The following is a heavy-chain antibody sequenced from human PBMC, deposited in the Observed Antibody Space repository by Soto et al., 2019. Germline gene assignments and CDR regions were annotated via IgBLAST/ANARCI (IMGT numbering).Heavy chain of an antibody. V-gene: IGHV3-21*01. CDR1: GFTFSSYS. D-gene: IGHD3-3*01. CDR3: ARGNYDFWSGYYSYYGMDV. J-gene: IGHJ6*02. Sequence: GGSLRLSCAASGFTFSSYSMNWVRQAPGKGLEWVSSISSSSSYIYYADSVKGRFTISRDNAKNSLYLQMNSLRAEDTAVYYCARGNYDFWSGYYSYYGMDVWGQGTTVTVSS. CDR2: ISSSSSYI.